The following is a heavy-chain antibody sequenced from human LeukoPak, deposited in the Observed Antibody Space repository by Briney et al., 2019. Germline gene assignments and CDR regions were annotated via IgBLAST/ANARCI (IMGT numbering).Heavy chain of an antibody. Sequence: SETLSLTCTVSGGSISSGDYYWSWIRQPPGKGLEWIGYIYHSGSTYYNPSLKSRVIISVDTPKNQFSLKLSSVTAADTAVYYCARGPDSSGYYYFDYWGQGTLVTVAS. D-gene: IGHD3-22*01. CDR3: ARGPDSSGYYYFDY. V-gene: IGHV4-30-4*01. J-gene: IGHJ4*02. CDR2: IYHSGST. CDR1: GGSISSGDYY.